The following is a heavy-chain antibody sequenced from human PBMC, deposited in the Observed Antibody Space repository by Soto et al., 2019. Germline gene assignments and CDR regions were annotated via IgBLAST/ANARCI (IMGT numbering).Heavy chain of an antibody. V-gene: IGHV1-69*06. CDR2: TVPVFDTS. CDR1: GGTFNGYG. CDR3: ARGVSNSGAYYTGPSAYDL. J-gene: IGHJ3*01. D-gene: IGHD3-10*01. Sequence: QVQLVQSGAVVKKPGSSVEVSCQASGGTFNGYGISWVRQAPGQGLEWMGGTVPVFDTSNYAPRFQGRVTITADKSTSTAYMELSSVRSEDTAVYFCARGVSNSGAYYTGPSAYDLWGQGTLVIVSS.